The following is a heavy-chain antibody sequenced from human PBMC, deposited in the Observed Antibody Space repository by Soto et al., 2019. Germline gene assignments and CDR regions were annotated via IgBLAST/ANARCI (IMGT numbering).Heavy chain of an antibody. J-gene: IGHJ4*02. V-gene: IGHV3-53*01. Sequence: EVQLVESGGGLIQPGGSLRLSCAVSGFTVSNNYMSWVRQAPGKGLEGVSVIYSGGYTAYGDSVKGRFTISRDNSKTTLFLQTNGLSAAETGVYYWAPRAGGGGYWGQGTLVTVSS. CDR1: GFTVSNNY. CDR2: IYSGGYT. D-gene: IGHD3-10*01. CDR3: APRAGGGGY.